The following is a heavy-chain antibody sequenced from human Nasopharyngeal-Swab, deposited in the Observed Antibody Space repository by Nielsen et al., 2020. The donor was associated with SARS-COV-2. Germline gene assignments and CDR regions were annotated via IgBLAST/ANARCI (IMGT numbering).Heavy chain of an antibody. D-gene: IGHD5-18*01. CDR2: IYYSGST. Sequence: WIRQPPGKGLEWIGSIYYSGSTYYNPSLESRVTISVDTSKNQFSLKLSSVTAADTAVYYCARYSLWLPVNWFDPWGQGTLVTVSS. J-gene: IGHJ5*02. V-gene: IGHV4-39*07. CDR3: ARYSLWLPVNWFDP.